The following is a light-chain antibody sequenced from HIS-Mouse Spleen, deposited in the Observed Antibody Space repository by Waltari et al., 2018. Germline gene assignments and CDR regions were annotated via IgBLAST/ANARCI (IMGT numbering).Light chain of an antibody. CDR3: QKYNSAPLFT. Sequence: DIQMTQSPSSLSASVGDRVTITCRASQGISNYLAWYQQKPGKVPKLLIYAASTLQSGVPSRFSGSGSRTDFTLTISSLQPEDVATYYCQKYNSAPLFTFGPGTKVDIK. CDR1: QGISNY. CDR2: AAS. J-gene: IGKJ3*01. V-gene: IGKV1-27*01.